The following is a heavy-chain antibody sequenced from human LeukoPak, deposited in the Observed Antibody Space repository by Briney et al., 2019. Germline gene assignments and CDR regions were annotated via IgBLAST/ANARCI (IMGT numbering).Heavy chain of an antibody. CDR2: ISSSGSTI. CDR1: GFTFSSYE. J-gene: IGHJ3*02. D-gene: IGHD3-22*01. CDR3: ARATLTHYYDSSGYWGRRSGEDASDI. Sequence: QPGGSLRLSCAASGFTFSSYEMNWVRQAPGKGLEWVSYISSSGSTIYYADSVKGRFTISRDNAKNSLYLQMNSLRAEDTAVYYCARATLTHYYDSSGYWGRRSGEDASDIWGQGTMVTVSS. V-gene: IGHV3-48*03.